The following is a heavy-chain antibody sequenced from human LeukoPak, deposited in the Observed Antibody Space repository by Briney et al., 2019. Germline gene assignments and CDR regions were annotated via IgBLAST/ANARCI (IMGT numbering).Heavy chain of an antibody. J-gene: IGHJ5*02. CDR2: IYHSGGP. D-gene: IGHD1-1*01. Sequence: SETLSLTCVVSGYSISNDYYWGWIRQPPGKGLEWIGNIYHSGGPYYNPSLNSRLTILVDTSKNHFSLKLSSVPAADTAVYYCAKAGTTGIHHWFDPWGQGNLVTVSS. CDR1: GYSISNDYY. V-gene: IGHV4-38-2*01. CDR3: AKAGTTGIHHWFDP.